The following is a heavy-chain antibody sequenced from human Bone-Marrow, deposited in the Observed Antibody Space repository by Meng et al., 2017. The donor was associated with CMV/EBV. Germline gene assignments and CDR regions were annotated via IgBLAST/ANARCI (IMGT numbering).Heavy chain of an antibody. CDR2: MNPNSGNT. CDR1: GYSFTSYD. V-gene: IGHV1-8*03. CDR3: ARGYSYGFYYYYYGMDV. Sequence: GESLKISCKGSGYSFTSYDINWVRQATGQGLEWMGWMNPNSGNTGYAQKFQGRVTITRNTSISTAYMELSSLRSEDTAVYYCARGYSYGFYYYYYGMDVWGQGTTVTGSS. J-gene: IGHJ6*02. D-gene: IGHD5-18*01.